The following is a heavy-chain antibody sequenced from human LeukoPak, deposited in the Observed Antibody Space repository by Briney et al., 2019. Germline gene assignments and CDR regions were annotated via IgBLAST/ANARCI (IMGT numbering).Heavy chain of an antibody. D-gene: IGHD3-3*01. V-gene: IGHV3-11*01. Sequence: GGSLRLSCAASGFTFSDYYMSWIRQAPGKGLEWVSYISSSGSTIYYADSVKGRFTISRDNAKNSLYLQMYSLRAEDTAVYYCARASAYYDFWSGYHHQYYFDYWGQGTLVTVSS. CDR3: ARASAYYDFWSGYHHQYYFDY. CDR2: ISSSGSTI. CDR1: GFTFSDYY. J-gene: IGHJ4*02.